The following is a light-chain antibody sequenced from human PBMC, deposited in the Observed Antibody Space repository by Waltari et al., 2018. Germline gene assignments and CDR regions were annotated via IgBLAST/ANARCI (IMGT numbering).Light chain of an antibody. V-gene: IGKV4-1*01. CDR1: QNVLYSSNNRNY. CDR3: QQYYSSPWT. Sequence: DIVMTQSPDSLSVSLGERATINCKSSQNVLYSSNNRNYLAWYQVKPGQPPKVLIYWASMRENGVPDRFSGSGSGTDITLTINSLQAEDMAVYYCQQYYSSPWTFGQGTKVEIK. CDR2: WAS. J-gene: IGKJ1*01.